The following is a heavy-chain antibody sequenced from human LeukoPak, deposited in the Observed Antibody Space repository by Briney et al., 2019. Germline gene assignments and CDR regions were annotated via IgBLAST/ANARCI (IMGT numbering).Heavy chain of an antibody. V-gene: IGHV4-34*01. CDR1: GGSFSGYY. CDR3: ALGTYYYGSGSYYYFDY. Sequence: SETLSLTCAVYGGSFSGYYWSWIRQPPGKRLEWIGEINHSGSTNYNPSLKSRVTISVDTSKNQFSLKLSSVTAADTAVYYCALGTYYYGSGSYYYFDYWGQGTLVTVSS. J-gene: IGHJ4*02. CDR2: INHSGST. D-gene: IGHD3-10*01.